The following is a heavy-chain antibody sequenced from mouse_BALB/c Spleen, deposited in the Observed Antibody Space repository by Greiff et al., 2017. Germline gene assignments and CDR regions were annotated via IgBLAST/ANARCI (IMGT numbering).Heavy chain of an antibody. CDR2: ISSGSSTI. J-gene: IGHJ1*01. Sequence: DVMLVESGGGLVQPGGSRKLSCAASRFTFSSFGMHWVRQAPEKGLEWVAYISSGSSTIYYADTVKGRFTISRDNPKNTLFLQMTSLRSEDTAMYYCARWNVNYYGSSYDWYFDVWGAGTTVTVSS. D-gene: IGHD1-1*01. V-gene: IGHV5-17*02. CDR3: ARWNVNYYGSSYDWYFDV. CDR1: RFTFSSFG.